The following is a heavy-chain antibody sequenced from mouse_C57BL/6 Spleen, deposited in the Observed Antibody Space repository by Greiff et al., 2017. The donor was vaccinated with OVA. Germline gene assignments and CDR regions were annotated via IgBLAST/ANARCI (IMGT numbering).Heavy chain of an antibody. D-gene: IGHD1-1*01. Sequence: QVQLQQPGAELVKPGASVKMSCKASGYTFTSYWITWVKQRPGQGLEWIGDIYPGSGSTNYNEKFKSKATLTVDPSSSTAYMQLSSLTSEDSAVYYCARGGFTTVEAPMAYWGQGTLVTVSA. J-gene: IGHJ3*01. CDR2: IYPGSGST. V-gene: IGHV1-55*01. CDR3: ARGGFTTVEAPMAY. CDR1: GYTFTSYW.